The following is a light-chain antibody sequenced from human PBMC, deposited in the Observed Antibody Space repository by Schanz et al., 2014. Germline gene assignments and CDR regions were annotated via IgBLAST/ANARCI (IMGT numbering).Light chain of an antibody. V-gene: IGLV2-14*02. Sequence: QSALTQPASVSGSPGQSITISCTGTSSDVGSYNLVSWYQQHPGKAPKLMIYEGTKRPSGVSNRFSGSKSGNTASLTISGLQAEDEADYYCSAYTRSSAHWFFGGGTKVTVL. CDR2: EGT. CDR1: SSDVGSYNL. CDR3: SAYTRSSAHWF. J-gene: IGLJ3*02.